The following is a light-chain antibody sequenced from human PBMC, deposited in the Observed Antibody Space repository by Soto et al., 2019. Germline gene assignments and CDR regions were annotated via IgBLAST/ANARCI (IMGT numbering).Light chain of an antibody. J-gene: IGLJ1*01. CDR1: SSDVGGYNF. CDR2: DVT. V-gene: IGLV2-14*01. CDR3: SSYTIISTYV. Sequence: QSALTQPASVSGSPGQSITISCTGTSSDVGGYNFVSWYQQHPDKATKLMIYDVTNRPSGVSNRFSGSKSGNTASLTISGLQAEDEADYYCSSYTIISTYVFGTGTKLTVL.